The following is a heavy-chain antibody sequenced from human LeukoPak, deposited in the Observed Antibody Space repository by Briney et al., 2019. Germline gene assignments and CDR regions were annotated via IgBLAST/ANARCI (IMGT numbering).Heavy chain of an antibody. D-gene: IGHD4-11*01. V-gene: IGHV3-9*03. J-gene: IGHJ4*02. CDR1: GFTFDDYA. CDR2: ISWNSGSI. Sequence: GRSLRLSCAASGFTFDDYAMHWVRHAPGKGLEWVSGISWNSGSIGYADSVKGRFTISRDNAKNSLYLQMSSLRAEDMALYYCARSYDSNYENYYFDYWGQGTLVTVSS. CDR3: ARSYDSNYENYYFDY.